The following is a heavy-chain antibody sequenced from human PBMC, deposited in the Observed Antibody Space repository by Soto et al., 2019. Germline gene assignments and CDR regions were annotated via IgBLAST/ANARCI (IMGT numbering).Heavy chain of an antibody. D-gene: IGHD6-13*01. CDR2: ISSSSSYI. Sequence: PGGSLRLSCAASGFTFSSYSMNWVRQAPGKGLEWVSSISSSSSYIYYADSVKGRFTISRDNAKNSLYLQMNSLRAEDTAVYYCARGDIAAAGPSVYWGQGTLVTVSS. CDR1: GFTFSSYS. V-gene: IGHV3-21*01. J-gene: IGHJ4*02. CDR3: ARGDIAAAGPSVY.